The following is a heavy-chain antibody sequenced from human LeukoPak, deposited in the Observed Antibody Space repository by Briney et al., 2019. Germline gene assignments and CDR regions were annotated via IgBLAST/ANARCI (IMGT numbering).Heavy chain of an antibody. D-gene: IGHD2-2*01. V-gene: IGHV4-4*07. Sequence: PSETPSLTCTVSGGSISRYHWSWIRQPAGKGLEWIGRIYTSGSTNYNPSLKSRVPMSVDTSNNQFSLKLTSVTAADTAVYYCARATYCSSTSRYGFDYWGQGTLVTVSS. CDR3: ARATYCSSTSRYGFDY. CDR1: GGSISRYH. CDR2: IYTSGST. J-gene: IGHJ4*02.